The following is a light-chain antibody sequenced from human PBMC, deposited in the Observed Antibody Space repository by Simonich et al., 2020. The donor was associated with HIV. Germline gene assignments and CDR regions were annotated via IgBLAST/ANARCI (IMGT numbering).Light chain of an antibody. CDR1: QGIRND. J-gene: IGKJ1*01. V-gene: IGKV1-6*01. CDR2: AAS. Sequence: AIQMTQSPSSLSASVGDRVTITCRASQGIRNDLGWYQQKPGKAPKLLIYAASSLQSGVPSRFSGSGSGTDFTLTISSLQPEDFATYYCQQYYSTRTFGQGTKVEIK. CDR3: QQYYSTRT.